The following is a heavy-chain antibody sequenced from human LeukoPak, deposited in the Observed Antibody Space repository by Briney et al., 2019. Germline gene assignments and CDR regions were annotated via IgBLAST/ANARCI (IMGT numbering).Heavy chain of an antibody. J-gene: IGHJ4*02. CDR1: GYTFTSYG. Sequence: GASVKVSCKASGYTFTSYGISWVRQAPGQGLEWMGWISAYNGNTNYAQKLQGRVTMTTDTSTSTAYMELRSLRSDDTAVYYCARVVYDSSGSPRVVYWGQGTLVTVSS. V-gene: IGHV1-18*01. CDR2: ISAYNGNT. D-gene: IGHD3-22*01. CDR3: ARVVYDSSGSPRVVY.